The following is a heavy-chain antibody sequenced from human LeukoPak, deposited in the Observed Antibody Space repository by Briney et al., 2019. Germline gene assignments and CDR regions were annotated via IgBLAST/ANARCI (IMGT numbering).Heavy chain of an antibody. V-gene: IGHV4-39*01. Sequence: SETLSLTCTVSGGSISSSSFYWGWIRQPPGKGLEWIGTIYYRGSTYYNPSLKSRVTISVDTSKNQFSLKLSSVTAADTAVYYCARGYSYGSFDYWGQGTLVTVSS. CDR1: GGSISSSSFY. CDR3: ARGYSYGSFDY. D-gene: IGHD5-18*01. CDR2: IYYRGST. J-gene: IGHJ4*02.